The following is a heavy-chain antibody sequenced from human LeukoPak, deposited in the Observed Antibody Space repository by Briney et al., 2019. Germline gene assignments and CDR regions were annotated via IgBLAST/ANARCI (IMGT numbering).Heavy chain of an antibody. CDR1: GGSISSYY. J-gene: IGHJ4*02. V-gene: IGHV4-59*08. D-gene: IGHD3-16*02. CDR2: IYYSGST. CDR3: ARLSVSSLGELSLWH. Sequence: SETLSLTCTVSGGSISSYYWSWIRQPPGKGLEWIGYIYYSGSTNYNPSLKSRVTISVDTSKNQFSLKLSSVTAADTAVYYCARLSVSSLGELSLWHWGQGTLVTVSS.